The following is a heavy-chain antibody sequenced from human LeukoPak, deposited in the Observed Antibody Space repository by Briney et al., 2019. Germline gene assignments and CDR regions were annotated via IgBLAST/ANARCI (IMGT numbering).Heavy chain of an antibody. D-gene: IGHD3-16*02. CDR2: IYYSGST. Sequence: SETLSLTCTVSGGSISSYYWSWIRQPPGKGLEWIGYIYYSGSTNYNPSLKSRVTISVDTSKNQFSLKLSSVTAADTAVYYCARSFAFGGVIVDDWGQGTLVTVSS. J-gene: IGHJ4*02. CDR1: GGSISSYY. V-gene: IGHV4-59*12. CDR3: ARSFAFGGVIVDD.